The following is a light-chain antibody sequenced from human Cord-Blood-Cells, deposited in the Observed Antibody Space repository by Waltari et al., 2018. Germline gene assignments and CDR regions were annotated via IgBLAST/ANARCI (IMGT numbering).Light chain of an antibody. V-gene: IGLV2-8*01. Sequence: QSALTQPPSASGSPGQSVTISCTGTSSDVGGYNYVSWYQQHPGKAPKLMIYEAGQRPSVVPDRFSGAKSGNTASLPVYGLQAEDEADYYCSSYAGSRVFGGGTKLTVL. CDR2: EAG. J-gene: IGLJ3*02. CDR3: SSYAGSRV. CDR1: SSDVGGYNY.